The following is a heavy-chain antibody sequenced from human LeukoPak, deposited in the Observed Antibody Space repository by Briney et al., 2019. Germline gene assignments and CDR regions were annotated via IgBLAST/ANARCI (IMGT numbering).Heavy chain of an antibody. CDR2: TTGSGGNT. J-gene: IGHJ5*02. V-gene: IGHV3-23*01. CDR3: AKDRITGTTGWFDP. D-gene: IGHD1-7*01. CDR1: GFAFSSYA. Sequence: GGSLRLSCAASGFAFSSYAMSWVRQAPGKGLEWVSTTTGSGGNTYYADSVKGRFTISRANSKNTLYLQMNSLRAEDTALYYCAKDRITGTTGWFDPWGQGTLVTVSS.